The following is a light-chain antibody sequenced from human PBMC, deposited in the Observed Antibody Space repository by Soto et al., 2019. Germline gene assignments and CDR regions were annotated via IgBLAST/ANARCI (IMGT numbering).Light chain of an antibody. Sequence: QSALTQPASVSGSPGQSITISCTGTSSXVGAYSYVSWYQQHPGKAPKLIIYDVSNRPSGVSNRFSGSKSGNTASLTISGLQAEXEXXYYCSSYTSSITLVFGGGPKLTVL. J-gene: IGLJ2*01. V-gene: IGLV2-14*01. CDR1: SSXVGAYSY. CDR3: SSYTSSITLV. CDR2: DVS.